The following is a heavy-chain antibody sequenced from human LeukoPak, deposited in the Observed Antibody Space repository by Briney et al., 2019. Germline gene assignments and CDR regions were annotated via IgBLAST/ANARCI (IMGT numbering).Heavy chain of an antibody. CDR2: IYYSGST. Sequence: SETLSLTCTVSGGSISSYYWSWIRQPPGKGLEWIGYIYYSGSTNYNPSLKSRVTISVDTSKNQFSLKLSSVTAADTAVYYCARIQLSALYYYFDYWGQGTLVTVSS. D-gene: IGHD5-18*01. V-gene: IGHV4-59*08. CDR3: ARIQLSALYYYFDY. J-gene: IGHJ4*02. CDR1: GGSISSYY.